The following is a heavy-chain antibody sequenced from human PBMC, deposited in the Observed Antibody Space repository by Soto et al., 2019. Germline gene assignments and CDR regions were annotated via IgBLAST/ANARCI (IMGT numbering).Heavy chain of an antibody. J-gene: IGHJ5*02. Sequence: QVQLVQSGAEVKKPGSSVKVSCKASGGTFSSYAISWVRQAPGQGLEWMGGIIPIFGTANYAQKFQGRVTIPGDESTSTAYMGLGSLGSEDPAVYYCGGGGDYYGSGSSLRWFDPWGQGTLVTVSS. CDR2: IIPIFGTA. CDR1: GGTFSSYA. CDR3: GGGGDYYGSGSSLRWFDP. D-gene: IGHD3-10*01. V-gene: IGHV1-69*01.